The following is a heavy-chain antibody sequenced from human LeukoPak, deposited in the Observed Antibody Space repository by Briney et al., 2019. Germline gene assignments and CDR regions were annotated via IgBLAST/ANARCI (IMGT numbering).Heavy chain of an antibody. J-gene: IGHJ3*02. D-gene: IGHD6-19*01. CDR3: ARWYKQWQVFGFDS. CDR2: IYYSGST. Sequence: PSETLSLTCTVSGGSISSYYWSWIRQPPGKGLEWIGYIYYSGSTNYNPSLKSRVTISVDTSKNQFSLKLRSVTAADTAVYYCARWYKQWQVFGFDSWGQGTMVTVSS. CDR1: GGSISSYY. V-gene: IGHV4-59*01.